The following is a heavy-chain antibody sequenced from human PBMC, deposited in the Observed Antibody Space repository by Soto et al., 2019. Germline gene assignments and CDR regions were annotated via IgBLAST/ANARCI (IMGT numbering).Heavy chain of an antibody. CDR1: GGSFRNYY. CDR2: VNHSGEA. D-gene: IGHD3-10*01. J-gene: IGHJ5*02. Sequence: SETLSLTCGVYGGSFRNYYWIWVRQPPGKGLEWIGEVNHSGEATYNPSLQSRVTISLDTSNNHFSLKMTSLTAADTALYLCTRAERFPRSWFDPWGQGTQVTVSS. V-gene: IGHV4-34*01. CDR3: TRAERFPRSWFDP.